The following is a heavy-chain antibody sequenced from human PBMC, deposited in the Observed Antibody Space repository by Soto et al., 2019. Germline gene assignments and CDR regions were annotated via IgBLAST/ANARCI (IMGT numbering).Heavy chain of an antibody. CDR3: ARGQFHHVSNYYYALDV. Sequence: QVQLVQSWAEVKKPGSSVKVSCKASGGTFSSYAISWVRQAPGQGVGWMGGFIPMFNRPHSARKFQVIVTLTADESTSTAYMDLSSLRSEDTAVYYCARGQFHHVSNYYYALDVWGQGTTVTVSS. CDR1: GGTFSSYA. V-gene: IGHV1-69*01. CDR2: FIPMFNRP. J-gene: IGHJ6*02.